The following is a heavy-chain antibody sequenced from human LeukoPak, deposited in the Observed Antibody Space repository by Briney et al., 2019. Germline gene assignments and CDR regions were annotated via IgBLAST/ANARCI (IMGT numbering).Heavy chain of an antibody. CDR1: GGSISSYY. V-gene: IGHV4-4*07. J-gene: IGHJ4*02. CDR2: IYTSGST. Sequence: SETLSLTCTVSGGSISSYYWSWIRQPAGKGLEWIGRIYTSGSTNYNPSLKSRVTISVDTSKNQFSLKLSSVTAADTAVYYCARGFRNSSGWYNPIVPSWYYFDYWGQGTLVTVSS. D-gene: IGHD6-19*01. CDR3: ARGFRNSSGWYNPIVPSWYYFDY.